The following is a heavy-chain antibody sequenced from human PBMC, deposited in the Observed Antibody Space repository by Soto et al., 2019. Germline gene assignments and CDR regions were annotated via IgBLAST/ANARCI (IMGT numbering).Heavy chain of an antibody. V-gene: IGHV3-30*18. J-gene: IGHJ4*02. CDR3: AKDLDLYYFDY. CDR2: ISYDGSNK. CDR1: GFTFNSYG. Sequence: GWSLRLSCAASGFTFNSYGMHWVCQAPGKGLEWVAVISYDGSNKYYADSVKGRFTISRDNSKNTLYLQMNSLRAEDTAVYYCAKDLDLYYFDYWGQGTLVTVSS.